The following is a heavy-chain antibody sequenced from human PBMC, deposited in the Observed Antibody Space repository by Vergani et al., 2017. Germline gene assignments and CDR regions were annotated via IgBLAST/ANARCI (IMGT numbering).Heavy chain of an antibody. CDR3: ARGALWWLRQIDS. Sequence: QVQLQESGPGLVKPSETLSLTCSVSGDSMHTYYWTWIRQPPGKGLEWIGYIYYSGDTKYNPSLKSRVTMSLDTSKNHFSLNLYSVTAADTAVYYCARGALWWLRQIDSWGQGTLVTVSS. CDR1: GDSMHTYY. J-gene: IGHJ4*02. D-gene: IGHD2-21*01. CDR2: IYYSGDT. V-gene: IGHV4-59*01.